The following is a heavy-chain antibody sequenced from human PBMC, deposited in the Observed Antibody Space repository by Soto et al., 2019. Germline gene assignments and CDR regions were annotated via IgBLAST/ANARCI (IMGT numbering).Heavy chain of an antibody. CDR1: GFTVSNYA. J-gene: IGHJ4*02. D-gene: IGHD6-6*01. CDR2: ISSTVNT. Sequence: PGGSLRLSCAGSGFTVSNYAMSWVRQAPGKGLEWVSAISSTVNTYYADSVKGRFTISRDNSKNTLSLQMNSLRAEDTAVYYCAKQVRDGTSSPYYFDYWGQGTLVTVSS. V-gene: IGHV3-23*01. CDR3: AKQVRDGTSSPYYFDY.